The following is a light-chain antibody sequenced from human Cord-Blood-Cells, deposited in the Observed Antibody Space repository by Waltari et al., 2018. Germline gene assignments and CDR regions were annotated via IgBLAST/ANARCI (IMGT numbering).Light chain of an antibody. V-gene: IGLV2-23*01. Sequence: QSALTQPASVSGSPGQSITISCTGTSSDFGCYNLVSWYQQHPGKAPKLMIYEGSKRPSGVSNRFSGSKSGNTASLTISGLQAEDEADYYCCSYAGSRVFGGGTKLTVL. CDR1: SSDFGCYNL. J-gene: IGLJ3*02. CDR3: CSYAGSRV. CDR2: EGS.